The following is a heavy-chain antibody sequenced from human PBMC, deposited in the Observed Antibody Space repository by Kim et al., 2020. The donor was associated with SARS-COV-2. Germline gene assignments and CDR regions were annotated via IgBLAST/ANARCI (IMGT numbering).Heavy chain of an antibody. CDR2: IYYSGST. CDR3: ARAEGVGYGDKRFDFWFDP. CDR1: GGSISSYY. V-gene: IGHV4-59*01. D-gene: IGHD4-17*01. J-gene: IGHJ5*02. Sequence: SETLSLTCTVSGGSISSYYWSWIRQPPGKGLEWIGYIYYSGSTNYNPSLKSRVTISVDTSKNQFSLKLSSVTAADTAVYYCARAEGVGYGDKRFDFWFDPWGQGTLVTVSS.